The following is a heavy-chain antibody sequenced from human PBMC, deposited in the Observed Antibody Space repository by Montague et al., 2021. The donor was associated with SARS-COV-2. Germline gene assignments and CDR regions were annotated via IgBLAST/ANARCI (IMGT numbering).Heavy chain of an antibody. CDR1: RFTFSDFW. CDR2: IKHDLSGK. D-gene: IGHD6-19*01. Sequence: SLRLSCAASRFTFSDFWMNWVRQAPGKGLEWVADIKHDLSGKSXXXSXXXRFXISRDNAKNSLYLQMNSLRAEATAVYYCARGSTGWYAIFGHYGMDVWGQGTTVTVSS. CDR3: ARGSTGWYAIFGHYGMDV. J-gene: IGHJ6*02. V-gene: IGHV3-7*01.